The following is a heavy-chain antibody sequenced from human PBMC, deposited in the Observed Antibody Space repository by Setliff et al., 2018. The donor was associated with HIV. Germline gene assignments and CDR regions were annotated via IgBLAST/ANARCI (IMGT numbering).Heavy chain of an antibody. CDR3: AAATTLLSPRA. J-gene: IGHJ5*02. CDR1: GYSIRSGFY. V-gene: IGHV4-38-2*01. D-gene: IGHD2-15*01. CDR2: IYQSGNT. Sequence: LSLTCAVSGYSIRSGFYWSWMRQPPGKGLEWIGSIYQSGNTNYNPSLESRLTISVDTAKNQFSLKLSSVTAADTAVYYCAAATTLLSPRAWGQGTLVTVSS.